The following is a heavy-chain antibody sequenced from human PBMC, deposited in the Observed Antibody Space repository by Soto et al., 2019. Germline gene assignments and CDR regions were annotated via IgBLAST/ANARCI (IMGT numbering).Heavy chain of an antibody. CDR3: AIPSGLTVTGPDY. CDR1: GFIFRNYA. CDR2: IGGNGADT. V-gene: IGHV3-23*01. J-gene: IGHJ4*02. D-gene: IGHD6-19*01. Sequence: GGSLRLSCAASGFIFRNYAMSWVRQAPGKGLEWVSAIGGNGADTYYADSVKGRFTISRDNSKNTLYLQMNSLRAEDTAVYFCAIPSGLTVTGPDYWGQGTLVTVSS.